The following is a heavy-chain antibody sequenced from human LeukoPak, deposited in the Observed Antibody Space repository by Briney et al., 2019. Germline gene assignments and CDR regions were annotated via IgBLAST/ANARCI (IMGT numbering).Heavy chain of an antibody. Sequence: PGGSLRLSCAASGFTFSSYAMSGVRQAPGKGLEGVSAISGSGVSTYYADSVKGRFTISRDNSKNTLYLQMNSLRAEDTAVYYCAKAPRLVTPVYFDYWGQGTLVTVSS. CDR2: ISGSGVST. V-gene: IGHV3-23*01. CDR1: GFTFSSYA. J-gene: IGHJ4*02. D-gene: IGHD4-23*01. CDR3: AKAPRLVTPVYFDY.